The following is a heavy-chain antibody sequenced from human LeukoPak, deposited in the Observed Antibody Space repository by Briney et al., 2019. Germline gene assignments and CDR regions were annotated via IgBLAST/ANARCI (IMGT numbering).Heavy chain of an antibody. V-gene: IGHV1-2*02. CDR3: ARENYGDYGFTNADY. CDR2: INPNSGGT. Sequence: ASVKVSCKASGHTFTGYYMHWVRQAPGQGLEWMGWINPNSGGTNYAQKFQGRVTMTRDTSISTAYMELSRLRSDDTAVYYCARENYGDYGFTNADYWGQGTLVTVSS. CDR1: GHTFTGYY. D-gene: IGHD4-17*01. J-gene: IGHJ4*02.